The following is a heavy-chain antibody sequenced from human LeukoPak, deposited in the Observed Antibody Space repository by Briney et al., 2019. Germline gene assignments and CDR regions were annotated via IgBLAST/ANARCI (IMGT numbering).Heavy chain of an antibody. D-gene: IGHD3-3*01. CDR2: IYYSGST. Sequence: SETLSLTCTVSGGSISSYYWSWIRQPPGKGLEWIGYIYYSGSTNYNPSLKSRVTISVDTSKNQFSLKLSSVTAADTAVYYCARISRTIFGVVIMDYWGQGTPVTVSS. V-gene: IGHV4-59*08. CDR3: ARISRTIFGVVIMDY. J-gene: IGHJ4*02. CDR1: GGSISSYY.